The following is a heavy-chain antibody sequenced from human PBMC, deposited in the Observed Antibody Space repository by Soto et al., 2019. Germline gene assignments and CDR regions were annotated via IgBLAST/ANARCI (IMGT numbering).Heavy chain of an antibody. Sequence: ASVKVSCKASGYTFNNYGIAWVRQAPGQGLELMGWINIRNGNTQYAQHFQGRVTLTTDTATSTAYLEVRNLRSDDTAVYYCARDLWGSGNYYFHWFDPWGQGTPVTVSS. CDR1: GYTFNNYG. D-gene: IGHD1-26*01. CDR3: ARDLWGSGNYYFHWFDP. CDR2: INIRNGNT. V-gene: IGHV1-18*01. J-gene: IGHJ5*02.